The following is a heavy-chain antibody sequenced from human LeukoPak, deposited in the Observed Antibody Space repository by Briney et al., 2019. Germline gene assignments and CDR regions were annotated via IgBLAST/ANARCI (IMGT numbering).Heavy chain of an antibody. CDR1: GFTFSSYA. V-gene: IGHV3-30*04. D-gene: IGHD1-26*01. CDR2: ISYDGSNK. J-gene: IGHJ4*02. Sequence: PGASLRLSCAASGFTFSSYAMHWVRQAPGKGLEWVAVISYDGSNKYYADSVKGRFTISRDNSRNTLYLQMNSLRAEDTAVYYCARDHRGGVGSSRWFDYWGQGTLVTVSS. CDR3: ARDHRGGVGSSRWFDY.